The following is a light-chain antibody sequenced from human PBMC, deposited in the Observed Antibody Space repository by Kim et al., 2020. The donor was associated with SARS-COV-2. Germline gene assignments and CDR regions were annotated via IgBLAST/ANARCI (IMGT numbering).Light chain of an antibody. V-gene: IGLV1-47*01. CDR2: RNN. CDR1: SSNIGSNY. J-gene: IGLJ3*02. Sequence: QSVLTQPPSASWTPGQRVTISCSGSSSNIGSNYVYWYQQLPGTAPKLLIYRNNQRPSGVPDRFSGSKSGTSASLAISGLRSEDEADYYCATWDDSLSGWVFGGGTQLTVL. CDR3: ATWDDSLSGWV.